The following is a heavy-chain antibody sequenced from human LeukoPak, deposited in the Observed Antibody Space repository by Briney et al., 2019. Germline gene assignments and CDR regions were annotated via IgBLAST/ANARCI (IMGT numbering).Heavy chain of an antibody. CDR2: INPYSGDT. V-gene: IGHV1-2*02. D-gene: IGHD6-25*01. CDR3: ARVSSASFDY. Sequence: ASVKVSCKASGYSFTGYYMHWVRQAPGQGLEWMGWINPYSGDTNYAQKFQGRVTVTRDTSITTVYMELSILRSDDTAVYYCARVSSASFDYWGQGTLVTVSS. CDR1: GYSFTGYY. J-gene: IGHJ4*02.